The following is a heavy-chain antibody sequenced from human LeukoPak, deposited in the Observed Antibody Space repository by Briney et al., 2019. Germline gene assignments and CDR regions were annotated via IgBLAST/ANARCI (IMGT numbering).Heavy chain of an antibody. J-gene: IGHJ4*02. Sequence: SETLSLTCAVSGGSISSGGYSWSWIRQPPGKGLEWIGYIYHSGSTYYNPSLKSRVTISVDRSKNQFSLKLSSVTAADTAVYYCARIYCSGGSCYVDYRGQGTLVTVSS. CDR3: ARIYCSGGSCYVDY. CDR1: GGSISSGGYS. CDR2: IYHSGST. V-gene: IGHV4-30-2*01. D-gene: IGHD2-15*01.